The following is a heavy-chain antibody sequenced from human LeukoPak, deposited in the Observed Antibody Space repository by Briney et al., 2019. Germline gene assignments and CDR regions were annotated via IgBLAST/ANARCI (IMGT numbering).Heavy chain of an antibody. Sequence: GRSLRLSCAASGFTFSSYAMHWVRQAPGRGLEWVAVISYDGNNKYYADSVKGRFTISRDDSKKTLYLQMNSLRAEDTAVYYCAREGQPYNWFDPWGQGTLVAVSS. CDR3: AREGQPYNWFDP. CDR2: ISYDGNNK. J-gene: IGHJ5*02. CDR1: GFTFSSYA. V-gene: IGHV3-30*04. D-gene: IGHD6-13*01.